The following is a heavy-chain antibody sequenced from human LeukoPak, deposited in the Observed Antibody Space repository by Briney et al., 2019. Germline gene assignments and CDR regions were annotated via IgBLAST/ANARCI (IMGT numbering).Heavy chain of an antibody. Sequence: ASVTVSCKASGYTFTSYAMHWVRQAPGQRREWMGWINAGNGNTKYSQKFQGRVTITRDTSASTAYMELSSLRSEDTAVYYCARDFSGYYYYFDYWVQGALVTVSS. J-gene: IGHJ4*02. V-gene: IGHV1-3*01. CDR3: ARDFSGYYYYFDY. CDR1: GYTFTSYA. D-gene: IGHD3-22*01. CDR2: INAGNGNT.